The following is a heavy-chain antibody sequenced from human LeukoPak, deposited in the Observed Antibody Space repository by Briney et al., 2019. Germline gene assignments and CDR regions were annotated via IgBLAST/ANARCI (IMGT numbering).Heavy chain of an antibody. Sequence: PSETLSLTCSVSGDSISTYHWNWIRQPPGKGLEWVAYMQSTGNSKYNPSLKSRATMSVDTSKNQVVLNLSSVTAADTAVYYCAIDKRHSYGRYFAHWGQGTLVTVSS. V-gene: IGHV4-59*01. CDR2: MQSTGNS. J-gene: IGHJ4*02. CDR1: GDSISTYH. D-gene: IGHD5-18*01. CDR3: AIDKRHSYGRYFAH.